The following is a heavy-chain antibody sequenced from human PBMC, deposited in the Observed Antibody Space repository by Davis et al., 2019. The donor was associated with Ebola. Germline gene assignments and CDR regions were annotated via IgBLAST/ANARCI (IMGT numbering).Heavy chain of an antibody. D-gene: IGHD5-12*01. CDR2: INPNTGGT. Sequence: ASVKVSCKASEYTFTGHYIHWVRQAPGQGLEWMGRINPNTGGTNYAQKFQGRVTMTRDTSISTAYMELSRLRSDDTAVYYCARGLGIVLSLTATSDFDYWGQGTLVTVSS. CDR1: EYTFTGHY. CDR3: ARGLGIVLSLTATSDFDY. V-gene: IGHV1-2*06. J-gene: IGHJ4*02.